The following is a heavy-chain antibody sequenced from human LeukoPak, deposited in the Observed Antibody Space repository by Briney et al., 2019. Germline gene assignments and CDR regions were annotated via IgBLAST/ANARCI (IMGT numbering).Heavy chain of an antibody. D-gene: IGHD6-19*01. CDR3: ARGAVVGYYNWFDP. CDR2: IIPIFSTA. V-gene: IGHV1-69*05. Sequence: ASVKVSCKASGCTFSSYTISWVRQAPGQGLEWMGGIIPIFSTANYAQKFQGRVTITTDESTSTACMQLSSLRSEDTAVYYCARGAVVGYYNWFDPWGQGSLVTVSS. CDR1: GCTFSSYT. J-gene: IGHJ5*02.